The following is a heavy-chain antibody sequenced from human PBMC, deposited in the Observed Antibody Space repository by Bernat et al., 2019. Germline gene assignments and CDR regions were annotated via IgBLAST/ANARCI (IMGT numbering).Heavy chain of an antibody. CDR3: ARSLGYCTGGICANWYFDL. V-gene: IGHV3-48*04. D-gene: IGHD2-8*02. CDR2: IRSSGSRM. Sequence: VQLVESGGGVVQPARSLRLSCAASGFTFSIYGMHWVRQAPGKGLEWVSYIRSSGSRMYYADSVKGRFTISRDNAKNSLFLQMNSLRAEDTAVYYCARSLGYCTGGICANWYFDLWGRGTLVTVSS. J-gene: IGHJ2*01. CDR1: GFTFSIYG.